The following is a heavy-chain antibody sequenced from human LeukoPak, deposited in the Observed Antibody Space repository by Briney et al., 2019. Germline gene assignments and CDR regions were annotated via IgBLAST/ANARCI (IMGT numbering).Heavy chain of an antibody. CDR3: ARPLVRADAFDI. D-gene: IGHD6-13*01. J-gene: IGHJ3*02. V-gene: IGHV3-21*01. Sequence: PGGSLRLSCAASGFIFSSYSMNWVRQAPGKGLEWVSSISSSSSYIYYADSVKGRFTISRDNTKNSLYLQMNSLRAEDTAVYYCARPLVRADAFDIWGQGTMVTVSS. CDR1: GFIFSSYS. CDR2: ISSSSSYI.